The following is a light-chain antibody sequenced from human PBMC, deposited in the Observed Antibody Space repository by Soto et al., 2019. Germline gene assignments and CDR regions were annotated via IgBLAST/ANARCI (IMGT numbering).Light chain of an antibody. CDR2: DAS. CDR3: QQYENLPLT. Sequence: DITFTQSPSSLSASVGDRVSITCRASQDVTNYLNWYQQKPGKAPKLLISDASNLETGVPSRFTGSGAGTPFSLTISNLQPEDFATYYCQQYENLPLTFGGGTHVE. V-gene: IGKV1-33*01. CDR1: QDVTNY. J-gene: IGKJ4*01.